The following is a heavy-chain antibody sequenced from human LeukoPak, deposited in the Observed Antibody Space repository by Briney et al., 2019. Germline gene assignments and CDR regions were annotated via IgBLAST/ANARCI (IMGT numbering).Heavy chain of an antibody. CDR1: GFTFSRYE. D-gene: IGHD5-18*01. Sequence: GGSLRLSCAASGFTFSRYEMNWVRQAPGKGLEWVSYISSSGSTIYYADSVKGRFTISRDNAKESLYLQMNSLRAEGTAVYYCARDKGYLGAFDIWGQGTMVTVSS. CDR2: ISSSGSTI. CDR3: ARDKGYLGAFDI. V-gene: IGHV3-48*03. J-gene: IGHJ3*02.